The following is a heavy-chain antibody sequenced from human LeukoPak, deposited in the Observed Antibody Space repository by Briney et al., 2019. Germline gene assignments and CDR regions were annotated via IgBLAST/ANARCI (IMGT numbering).Heavy chain of an antibody. J-gene: IGHJ5*02. D-gene: IGHD4-17*01. CDR1: GYNFKSFG. Sequence: ASVKVSCKASGYNFKSFGIGWVRQAPGQGPEWMGWISAYNGDTSYDQKFQGRVTMTTDKSTSTAYKELRSLRSDDTAVYYCARDGELTVTRRWFDPWGQGTLVTVSS. CDR3: ARDGELTVTRRWFDP. V-gene: IGHV1-18*01. CDR2: ISAYNGDT.